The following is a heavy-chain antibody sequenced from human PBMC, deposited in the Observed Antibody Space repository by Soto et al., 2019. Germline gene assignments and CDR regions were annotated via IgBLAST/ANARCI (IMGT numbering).Heavy chain of an antibody. CDR2: IYYSGST. CDR3: ARNLRPIRTGAFDI. D-gene: IGHD1-1*01. J-gene: IGHJ3*02. Sequence: SETLSLTCTVSGGSISSYYWSWIRQPPGKGPEWIGYIYYSGSTNYNPSLKSRVTISVDTSKNQFSLKLSSVTAADTAVYYCARNLRPIRTGAFDIWGQGTMVTVSS. V-gene: IGHV4-59*08. CDR1: GGSISSYY.